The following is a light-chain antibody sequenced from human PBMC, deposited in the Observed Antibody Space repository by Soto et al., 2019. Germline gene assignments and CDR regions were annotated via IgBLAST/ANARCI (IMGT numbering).Light chain of an antibody. V-gene: IGKV1-39*01. CDR3: QQSSNTPPT. CDR2: AAS. J-gene: IGKJ1*01. Sequence: DIQMTQSPSSLSASVGDRVTITCRASQSISSYLNWYQQKPGKAPELLIYAASSLQSGVPSRFSGSASGTDFTLTISSLQPEDFATYYCQQSSNTPPTFGQGTKVEIK. CDR1: QSISSY.